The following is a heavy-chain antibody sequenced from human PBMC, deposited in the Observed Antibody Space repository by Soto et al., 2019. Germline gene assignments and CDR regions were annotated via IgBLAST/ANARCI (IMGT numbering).Heavy chain of an antibody. J-gene: IGHJ2*01. Sequence: GASVKASCKASGYTFTSYAMHCVHQAPGQRLEWMGWINAGNGNTKYSQKFQGRVTITRDTSASTAYMELSSLRSEDTAVYYCARGGSLYWYFDLWGRGTLVTVSS. D-gene: IGHD1-26*01. V-gene: IGHV1-3*01. CDR1: GYTFTSYA. CDR3: ARGGSLYWYFDL. CDR2: INAGNGNT.